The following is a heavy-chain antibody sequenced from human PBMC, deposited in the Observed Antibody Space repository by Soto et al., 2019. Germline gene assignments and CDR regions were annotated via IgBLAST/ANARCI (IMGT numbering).Heavy chain of an antibody. CDR2: IRGSGGNT. J-gene: IGHJ3*02. CDR1: EFTFSTYA. Sequence: EVQLLESGGGLVQPGGSLRLSCADSEFTFSTYAMSWVRQAPGKGLEWVATIRGSGGNTHYADSVRGRFTTSRDNSENTVYLPMNSLRAEDTAVYYCARVKAQILSSGWYGGDDIWGHGTMVTVSS. CDR3: ARVKAQILSSGWYGGDDI. V-gene: IGHV3-23*01. D-gene: IGHD6-19*01.